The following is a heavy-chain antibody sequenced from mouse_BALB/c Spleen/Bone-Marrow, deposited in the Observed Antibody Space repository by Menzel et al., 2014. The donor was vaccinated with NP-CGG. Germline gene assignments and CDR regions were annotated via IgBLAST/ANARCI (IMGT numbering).Heavy chain of an antibody. V-gene: IGHV5-9-2*01. CDR3: ARQNGNYGHYYAMDY. CDR1: GFTFSSYG. J-gene: IGHJ4*01. D-gene: IGHD2-1*01. Sequence: EVQVVESGGGLVKPGGSLKLSCAASGFTFSSYGMSWVRQTPEKRLEWVATISGGGSYTYYPDSVKGRFTISRDNAKNNLYLQMSSLRSEDTALYYCARQNGNYGHYYAMDYWGQGTSVTVSS. CDR2: ISGGGSYT.